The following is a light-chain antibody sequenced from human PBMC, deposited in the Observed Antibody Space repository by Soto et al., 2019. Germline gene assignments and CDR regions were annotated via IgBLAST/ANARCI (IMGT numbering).Light chain of an antibody. Sequence: VLTQPPSASWTPGQRVTISCCGSSSNIGSNYVYWYQQLPAPAPKLLIYRNNQRPSGVPDRFSGSKSGTSASLAISGLRSEDEADYYCAAWDDSLSGRVFGTGTKVTVL. V-gene: IGLV1-47*01. CDR2: RNN. J-gene: IGLJ1*01. CDR3: AAWDDSLSGRV. CDR1: SSNIGSNY.